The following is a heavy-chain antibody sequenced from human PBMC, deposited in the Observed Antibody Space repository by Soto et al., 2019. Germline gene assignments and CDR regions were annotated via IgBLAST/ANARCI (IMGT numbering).Heavy chain of an antibody. CDR3: ASVKSQRYSYGKDV. V-gene: IGHV1-69*12. J-gene: IGHJ6*02. Sequence: QVQLVQSGAEVKKPGSSVKVSCKASGGTFSSYAISWVRQAPGQGLEWMGGIIPIFRTADYAPKFQGRVTRXAXEXXSTAYIEVSSLRSEDTAVYYCASVKSQRYSYGKDVWGQGATGSVSS. CDR2: IIPIFRTA. CDR1: GGTFSSYA.